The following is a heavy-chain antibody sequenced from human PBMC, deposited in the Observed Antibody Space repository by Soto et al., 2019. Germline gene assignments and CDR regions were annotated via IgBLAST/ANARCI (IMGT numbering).Heavy chain of an antibody. CDR1: GGSISSYY. CDR2: IYHSGST. V-gene: IGHV4-59*12. D-gene: IGHD2-2*02. Sequence: PSETLSLTCTVSGGSISSYYWSWIRQPPGKGLEWIGYIYHSGSTYYNPSLKSRVTISVDRSKNQFSLNLSSVTAADTAVYYCATIPATTILTDYWGQGTLVTVSS. J-gene: IGHJ4*02. CDR3: ATIPATTILTDY.